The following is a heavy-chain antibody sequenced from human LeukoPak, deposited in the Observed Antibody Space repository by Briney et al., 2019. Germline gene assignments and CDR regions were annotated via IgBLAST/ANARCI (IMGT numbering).Heavy chain of an antibody. D-gene: IGHD3-22*01. CDR3: ARDQYYYDSSGYSGFDP. V-gene: IGHV3-74*01. CDR1: GFTFSSYW. CDR2: INTDGSST. J-gene: IGHJ5*02. Sequence: GGSLRLSCAAPGFTFSSYWMHWVRQAPGKGLVWVSRINTDGSSTSYADSVKGRFTISRDNAKNTLYLQMNSLRAEDTAVYYCARDQYYYDSSGYSGFDPWGQGTLVTVSS.